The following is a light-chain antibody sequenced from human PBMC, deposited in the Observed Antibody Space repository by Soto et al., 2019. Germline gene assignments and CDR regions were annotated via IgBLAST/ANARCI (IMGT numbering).Light chain of an antibody. Sequence: DIQMTQSPSAMSASVGDRVTITCRASQGIGSYLAWFQQKPGQVPKRLIYTGASLQGGVPSRFSGSGSGTEFTLTISSLQPEDFATYYCLQHSEYPRTFGQGTKVEI. CDR3: LQHSEYPRT. J-gene: IGKJ1*01. CDR2: TGA. CDR1: QGIGSY. V-gene: IGKV1-17*03.